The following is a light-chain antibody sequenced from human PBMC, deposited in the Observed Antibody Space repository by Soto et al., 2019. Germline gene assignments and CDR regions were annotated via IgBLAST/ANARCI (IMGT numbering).Light chain of an antibody. CDR3: PQYNSYLWT. J-gene: IGKJ1*01. V-gene: IGKV1-5*01. Sequence: DIQMTQSPSTLSASVGDRVTITCRASQSISSWLAWYQQKPGKAPKLLIYDASSLESGVPSRFSGSGSGTEFTLTFSSLQPDDFATYFFPQYNSYLWTFGQGTKVEIK. CDR1: QSISSW. CDR2: DAS.